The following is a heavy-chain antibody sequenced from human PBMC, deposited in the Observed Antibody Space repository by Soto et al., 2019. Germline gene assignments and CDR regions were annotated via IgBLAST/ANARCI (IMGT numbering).Heavy chain of an antibody. CDR2: IYSGGST. CDR1: GFTVSSNY. CDR3: ARDGDSSGPTGWFDP. J-gene: IGHJ5*02. Sequence: EVQLVESGGGLVQPGGSLRLSCAASGFTVSSNYMSWVRQAPGKGLECVSVIYSGGSTYYADSVKGRFTISRDNSKNTLYLQMNSLRAEDTAVYYCARDGDSSGPTGWFDPWGQGTLVTVSS. V-gene: IGHV3-66*01. D-gene: IGHD3-22*01.